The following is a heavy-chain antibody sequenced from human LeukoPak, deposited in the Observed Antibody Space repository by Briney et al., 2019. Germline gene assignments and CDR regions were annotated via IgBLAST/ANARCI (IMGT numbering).Heavy chain of an antibody. CDR1: GYTFAGYY. Sequence: GASVKVSCKASGYTFAGYYIHWVRRAPGQGLEWLEWINPNKGDTKSAQKFRDRVIMTTDTSLTTAYMEVINLSSDDTAVYYCTRSSWDCSSGSCYSNMNFDYWGQGTLVTVSS. CDR2: INPNKGDT. CDR3: TRSSWDCSSGSCYSNMNFDY. J-gene: IGHJ4*02. D-gene: IGHD2-15*01. V-gene: IGHV1-2*02.